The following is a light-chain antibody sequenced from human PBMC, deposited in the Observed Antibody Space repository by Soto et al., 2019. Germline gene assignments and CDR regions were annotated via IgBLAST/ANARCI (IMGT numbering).Light chain of an antibody. Sequence: QSALTQPASVSGSPGQSITISCTGTSCDVGGYNYVSWYQQHPGKAPKLMIYDVINRPSGVSNRFSGSKSGNSASLTISGLQAEDEADYYCSSYTSSSTYVVFGGGTKLTVL. CDR1: SCDVGGYNY. J-gene: IGLJ2*01. CDR3: SSYTSSSTYVV. V-gene: IGLV2-14*03. CDR2: DVI.